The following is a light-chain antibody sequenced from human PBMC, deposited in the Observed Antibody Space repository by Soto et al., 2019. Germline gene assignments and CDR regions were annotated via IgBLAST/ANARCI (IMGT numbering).Light chain of an antibody. V-gene: IGKV4-1*01. CDR3: QQYYTGRT. CDR2: WAS. CDR1: LSVLYRSNNKNY. Sequence: DIVMTQSPDSLPVSLGERATINCKSSLSVLYRSNNKNYLAWYQQKPGQPPKLLIYWASTRESGVPDRFSGSGSGTDFTLTISSLQAEDVAVYYCQQYYTGRTFGQGTKVEIK. J-gene: IGKJ1*01.